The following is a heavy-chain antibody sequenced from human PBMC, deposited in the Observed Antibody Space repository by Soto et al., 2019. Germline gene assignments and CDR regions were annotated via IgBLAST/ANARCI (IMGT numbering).Heavy chain of an antibody. CDR3: AKGRSYYYYYGVDV. CDR1: GGYIISSNYY. Sequence: PSVTMSLTCTVAGGYIISSNYYWGWIRKPPGKGLEYIGSIYYSGSTYDNPSLKSRVAISVDTAKKQFSLKLSSVTAADTAVYYCAKGRSYYYYYGVDVWGQGTTVTVSS. J-gene: IGHJ6*02. V-gene: IGHV4-39*01. CDR2: IYYSGST.